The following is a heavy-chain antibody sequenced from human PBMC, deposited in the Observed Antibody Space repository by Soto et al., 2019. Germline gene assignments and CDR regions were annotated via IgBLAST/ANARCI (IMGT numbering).Heavy chain of an antibody. Sequence: SLRLSCAASGFTFSSYGMHWVRQAPGKGLEWVAVISYDGSNKYYADSVKGRFTISRDNSKNTLYLQMNSLRAEDTAVYYCLSFWTDSWGQGTLVTVSS. J-gene: IGHJ4*02. D-gene: IGHD1-1*01. CDR1: GFTFSSYG. CDR2: ISYDGSNK. CDR3: LSFWTDS. V-gene: IGHV3-30*03.